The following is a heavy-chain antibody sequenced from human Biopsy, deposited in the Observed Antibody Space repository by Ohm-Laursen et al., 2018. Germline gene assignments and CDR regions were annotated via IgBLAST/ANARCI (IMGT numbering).Heavy chain of an antibody. D-gene: IGHD3-9*01. Sequence: ASVKVSCKASGGTFRNYAINWVRQAPGQGLEWLGGNIPILGTGNYAQKFQDRVTVAADTSTSTATMELRSLRSDDTAVYYCATKLTGYFHHWGQGTLVIVSS. J-gene: IGHJ1*01. CDR1: GGTFRNYA. V-gene: IGHV1-69*06. CDR3: ATKLTGYFHH. CDR2: NIPILGTG.